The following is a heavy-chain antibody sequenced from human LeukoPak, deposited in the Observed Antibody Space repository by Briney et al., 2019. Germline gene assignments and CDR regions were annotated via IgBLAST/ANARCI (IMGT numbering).Heavy chain of an antibody. CDR1: GFTFSGYW. Sequence: QSGGSLRLSCAASGFTFSGYWMHWVRQAPGKGLVWVSRINSDGRSTSYADSMKGRFTISRDNAKNTLYLQMNSLRAEDTAVYFCVRDRAYAFDIWGQGTMVTVSS. J-gene: IGHJ3*02. CDR3: VRDRAYAFDI. V-gene: IGHV3-74*01. CDR2: INSDGRST.